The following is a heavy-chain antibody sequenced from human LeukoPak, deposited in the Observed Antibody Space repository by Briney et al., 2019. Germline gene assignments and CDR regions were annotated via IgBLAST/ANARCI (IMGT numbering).Heavy chain of an antibody. CDR1: GGSISSSSYY. J-gene: IGHJ4*02. Sequence: SETLSLTCTVSGGSISSSSYYWGWIRQPPGKGLEWIGSIYYSGSAFYNPSLKSRVTISVDTSKNQFSLKLSSVTAADTAVYYCARGSQSPNYYDSSGEGYYFDYWGQGTLVTVSS. V-gene: IGHV4-39*07. D-gene: IGHD3-22*01. CDR3: ARGSQSPNYYDSSGEGYYFDY. CDR2: IYYSGSA.